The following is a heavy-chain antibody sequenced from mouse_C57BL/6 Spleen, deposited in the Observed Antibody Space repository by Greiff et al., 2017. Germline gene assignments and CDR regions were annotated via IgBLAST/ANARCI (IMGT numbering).Heavy chain of an antibody. J-gene: IGHJ4*01. CDR3: ARGGNYVGFYAMDD. CDR2: INPGSGGT. V-gene: IGHV1-54*01. Sequence: QVQLQQSGAELVRPGTSVKVSCKASGYAFTNYLIEWVKQRPGQGLEWIGVINPGSGGTNYNEKFKGKATLTADKSSSTAYMQLSSLTSEDSAVXFCARGGNYVGFYAMDDWGQGTSVTVSS. D-gene: IGHD2-1*01. CDR1: GYAFTNYL.